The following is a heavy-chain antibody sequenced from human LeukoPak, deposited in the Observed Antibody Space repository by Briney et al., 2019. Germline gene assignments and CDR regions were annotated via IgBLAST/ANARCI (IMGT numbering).Heavy chain of an antibody. J-gene: IGHJ5*02. CDR2: ISSSSSYI. V-gene: IGHV3-21*01. Sequence: GGSLRLSCAASGFTFSSYSMNWVRQAPGKGLEWVSSISSSSSYIYYADSVKGRFTISRDNAKNSLYLQMNSLRAEDTAVYYCARDFRYSSGSGNPRGQGTLVTVSS. CDR1: GFTFSSYS. CDR3: ARDFRYSSGSGNP. D-gene: IGHD6-19*01.